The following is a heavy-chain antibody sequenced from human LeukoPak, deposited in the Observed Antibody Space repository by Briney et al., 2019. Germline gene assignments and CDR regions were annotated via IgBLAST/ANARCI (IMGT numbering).Heavy chain of an antibody. CDR3: AKDYYGVSDY. V-gene: IGHV3-49*04. D-gene: IGHD4-17*01. J-gene: IGHJ4*02. CDR1: GFTFGDYA. Sequence: GGSLRLSCTASGFTFGDYAMTWVRQAPGKGLEWVGFIRSKAFGGTTDYAASVKDRFTISRDNAKNSLYLQMNSLRAEDTAVYYCAKDYYGVSDYWGQGTLVTVSS. CDR2: IRSKAFGGTT.